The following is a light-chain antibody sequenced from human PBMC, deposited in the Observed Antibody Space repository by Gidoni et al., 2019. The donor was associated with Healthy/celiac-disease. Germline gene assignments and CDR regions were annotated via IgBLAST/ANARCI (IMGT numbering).Light chain of an antibody. V-gene: IGKV3-15*01. Sequence: ETVMTQSPATLSVSPGERATLSCRASQSVSSNLAWYQQKPGQAPRLLIYGASNRATGIPARFSGSGSGTEFTLTISSLQSEDVAVYYCQQYNNWPPWTFGQGTKVEIK. CDR2: GAS. J-gene: IGKJ1*01. CDR1: QSVSSN. CDR3: QQYNNWPPWT.